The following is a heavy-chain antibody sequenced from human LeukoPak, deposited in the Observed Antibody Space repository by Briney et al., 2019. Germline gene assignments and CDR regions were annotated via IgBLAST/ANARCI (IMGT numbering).Heavy chain of an antibody. CDR2: ISAYNGNT. Sequence: ASVKISCKASGHTFTSYGISWVRQAPGQGLEWMGWISAYNGNTNYAQKFQGRVTITADESTSTAYMELSSLRSEDTAVYYCATAVWLRLGESGYYYMDVWGKGTTVTVSS. D-gene: IGHD3-16*01. CDR3: ATAVWLRLGESGYYYMDV. J-gene: IGHJ6*03. CDR1: GHTFTSYG. V-gene: IGHV1-18*01.